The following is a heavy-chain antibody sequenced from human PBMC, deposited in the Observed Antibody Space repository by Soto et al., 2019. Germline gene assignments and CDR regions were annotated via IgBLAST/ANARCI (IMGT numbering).Heavy chain of an antibody. CDR1: AFIFSSYG. Sequence: LRRSCGASAFIFSSYGMHLVRQAPGKGLEWVAVIWYDGSNKYYADSVKGRFTISRDNSKNTLYLQMNSLRAEDTAVYYCGRDYGDYYLDYCDKGTLVTVSS. D-gene: IGHD4-17*01. CDR2: IWYDGSNK. J-gene: IGHJ4*02. CDR3: GRDYGDYYLDY. V-gene: IGHV3-33*01.